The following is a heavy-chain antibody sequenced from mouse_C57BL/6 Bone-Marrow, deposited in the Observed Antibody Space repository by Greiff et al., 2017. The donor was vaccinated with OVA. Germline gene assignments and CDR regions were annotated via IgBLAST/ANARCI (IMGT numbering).Heavy chain of an antibody. Sequence: EVQLQESGPGLVKPSQSLSLTCSVTGYSITSGYYWNWLRQFPGNQLEWMGYINYDGSNNYNPTVKNRISITRDTSKNQFFLKLNSVTTEDTATYYCAKARVRRGFAYWGQGTMVTVSA. CDR3: AKARVRRGFAY. CDR1: GYSITSGYY. J-gene: IGHJ3*01. D-gene: IGHD2-14*01. V-gene: IGHV3-6*01. CDR2: INYDGSN.